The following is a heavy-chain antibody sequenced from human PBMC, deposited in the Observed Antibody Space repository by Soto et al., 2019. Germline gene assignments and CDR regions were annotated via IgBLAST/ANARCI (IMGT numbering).Heavy chain of an antibody. D-gene: IGHD3-22*01. J-gene: IGHJ4*02. CDR3: ARGGYYYYSSGYYFFDY. CDR2: IIPILGIA. Sequence: QVQLVQSGAEVKKPGSSVKVSCKASGGTFSSYTISWVRQAPGQGLEWMGRIIPILGIANYAQKFQGRVTITADKSTSTAYMELSSLRSEDTVVYYGARGGYYYYSSGYYFFDYWGQGTLVTVSS. V-gene: IGHV1-69*02. CDR1: GGTFSSYT.